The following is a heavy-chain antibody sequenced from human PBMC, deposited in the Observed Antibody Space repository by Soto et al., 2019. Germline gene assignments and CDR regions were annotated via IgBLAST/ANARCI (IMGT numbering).Heavy chain of an antibody. Sequence: GGSLRLSCAASGFTFSSYAMSWVRQAPGKGLEWVSAISGSGGSTYYADSVKGRFTISRDNSKNTLYLQMNSLRAEDTAVYYCAKDPTITFGGVIVLPYFDYWGQGTLVTVSS. V-gene: IGHV3-23*01. CDR1: GFTFSSYA. CDR2: ISGSGGST. D-gene: IGHD3-16*02. J-gene: IGHJ4*02. CDR3: AKDPTITFGGVIVLPYFDY.